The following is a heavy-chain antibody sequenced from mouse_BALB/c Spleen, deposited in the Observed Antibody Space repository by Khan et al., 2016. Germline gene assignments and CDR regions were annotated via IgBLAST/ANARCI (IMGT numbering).Heavy chain of an antibody. CDR2: IRNQAIDYTI. V-gene: IGHV7-3*02. CDR3: ARSARVEPSWFAY. D-gene: IGHD3-3*01. J-gene: IGHJ3*01. Sequence: EVPLQESGGVFVQPGGSLRISCATSGFTFTAYYMSWVRQPPGQALAWMGFIRNQAIDYTIAYSPSVKGRFTISRDPSPAILYLQMNTRRTEDSGSYYCARSARVEPSWFAYWGQGSLVTVSA. CDR1: GFTFTAYY.